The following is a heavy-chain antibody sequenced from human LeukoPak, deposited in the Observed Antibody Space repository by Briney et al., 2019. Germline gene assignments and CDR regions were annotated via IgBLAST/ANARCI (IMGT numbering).Heavy chain of an antibody. D-gene: IGHD2-15*01. Sequence: SETLSLTCTVSGGSVSSGSYYWSWIRQPPGKGLELIGYIYYSGSTNYNPSLKSRVTMSVDTSKNQFSLKLSSVTAADTAVYYCARADCSGGSCYAFDIWGQGTMVTVSS. V-gene: IGHV4-61*01. CDR3: ARADCSGGSCYAFDI. CDR2: IYYSGST. J-gene: IGHJ3*02. CDR1: GGSVSSGSYY.